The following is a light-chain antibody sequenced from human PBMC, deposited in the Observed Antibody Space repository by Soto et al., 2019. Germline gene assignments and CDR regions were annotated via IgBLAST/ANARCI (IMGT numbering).Light chain of an antibody. CDR1: SSDVGGYNY. CDR2: EVN. Sequence: QSALSQPPSASGSPGQSVTISCTGTSSDVGGYNYVSWYQQDPGKAPKLMIYEVNKRPSGVPDRFSGSKSGNTASLTVSGLQPEDDSDYYCRSYAGSNNVVFGGGTKLTVL. CDR3: RSYAGSNNVV. V-gene: IGLV2-8*01. J-gene: IGLJ2*01.